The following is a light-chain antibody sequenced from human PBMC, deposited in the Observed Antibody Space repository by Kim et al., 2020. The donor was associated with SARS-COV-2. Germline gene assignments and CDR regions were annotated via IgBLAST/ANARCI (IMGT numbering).Light chain of an antibody. CDR1: HDIKRY. CDR2: DTS. J-gene: IGKJ4*01. CDR3: QQYDNFPLT. Sequence: DIQMTQSPSSLSASVGDRVTITCQASHDIKRYLNWYQQKPGKAPNLLIYDTSKLKTGVPSRFSGSGSATDFSFTITGLQPDDVATYYCQQYDNFPLTFGGGTKVDIK. V-gene: IGKV1-33*01.